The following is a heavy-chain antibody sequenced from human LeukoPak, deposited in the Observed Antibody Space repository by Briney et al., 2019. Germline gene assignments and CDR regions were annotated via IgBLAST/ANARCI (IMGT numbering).Heavy chain of an antibody. CDR1: GYTFTSYG. CDR2: ISAYNGNT. D-gene: IGHD6-19*01. J-gene: IGHJ4*02. CDR3: ARDLAAVAGTEGFDY. V-gene: IGHV1-18*01. Sequence: ASVKVSCKASGYTFTSYGISWVRQAPGQGLEWMGWISAYNGNTNYAQKLQGRVTMTTDTSTSTAYMELRSLRSDDTAVYYCARDLAAVAGTEGFDYWGQGTLVTVSS.